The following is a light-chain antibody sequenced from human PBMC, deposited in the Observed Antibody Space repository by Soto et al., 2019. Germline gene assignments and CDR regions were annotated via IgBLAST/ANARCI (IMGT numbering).Light chain of an antibody. CDR1: SSNIGSNY. CDR2: RND. J-gene: IGLJ1*01. Sequence: QSVLTQPTSASGTPGQRVTISCSGSSSNIGSNYVYWYQQLPGTAPKLLISRNDQRPSGIPDRFSGSKSGTSASLAISGLRSEDEADYYCAAWDDSLSAHFGTGTKVT. CDR3: AAWDDSLSAH. V-gene: IGLV1-47*01.